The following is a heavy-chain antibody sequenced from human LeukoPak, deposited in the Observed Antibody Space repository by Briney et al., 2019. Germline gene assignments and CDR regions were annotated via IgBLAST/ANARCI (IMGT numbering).Heavy chain of an antibody. Sequence: GGSLRLSCTASGFTLGDYLMSWFRQAPGEGLEWIGFFCGGTTEYAASVKDRSTISRNDSTSITYQQMNSLPTEDTAVYYCSRGSGWLSVYWGQGTLVTVSS. CDR3: SRGSGWLSVY. V-gene: IGHV3-49*03. J-gene: IGHJ4*02. D-gene: IGHD6-19*01. CDR2: FCGGTT. CDR1: GFTLGDYL.